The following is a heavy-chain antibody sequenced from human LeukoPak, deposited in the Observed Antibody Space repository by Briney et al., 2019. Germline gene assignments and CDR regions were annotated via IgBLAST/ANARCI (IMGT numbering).Heavy chain of an antibody. CDR3: ARCGVGWFDP. V-gene: IGHV4-38-2*02. Sequence: SETLSLTCTVSGYSISSGYYWGWIRQPPGKGLEWIGSIYHSGSTYYNPSLKSRVTISVDTSKSQFSLKLSSVTAADTAVYYCARCGVGWFDPWGQGTLVTVSS. CDR2: IYHSGST. CDR1: GYSISSGYY. D-gene: IGHD1-26*01. J-gene: IGHJ5*02.